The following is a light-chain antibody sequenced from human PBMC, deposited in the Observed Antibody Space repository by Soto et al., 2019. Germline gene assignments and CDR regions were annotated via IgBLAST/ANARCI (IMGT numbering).Light chain of an antibody. CDR3: QQGDRTPYT. V-gene: IGKV1-39*01. J-gene: IGKJ2*01. CDR2: GAS. Sequence: DIQRTQSPASLSSSGGDRVTITCRASQSITTYLHWFQQRAGEAPKLLIYGASNLQGGVPSRFAGSGSGTDFSLTISSLQPEDSATYFCQQGDRTPYTFGQGTKVDTK. CDR1: QSITTY.